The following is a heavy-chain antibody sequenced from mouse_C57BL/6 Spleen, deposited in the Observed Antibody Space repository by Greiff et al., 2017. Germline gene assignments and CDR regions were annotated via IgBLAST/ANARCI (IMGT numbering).Heavy chain of an antibody. CDR1: GFTFSSYT. CDR2: ISGGGGNT. D-gene: IGHD2-5*01. CDR3: ARPMGSNYRYFDY. Sequence: EVQLVESGGGLVKPGGSLKLSCAASGFTFSSYTMSWVRQTPEKRLEWVATISGGGGNTYYPDSVKGRFTISRDNAKNTLYLQMSSLRSEDTALYYCARPMGSNYRYFDYWGQGTTLTVSS. V-gene: IGHV5-9*01. J-gene: IGHJ2*01.